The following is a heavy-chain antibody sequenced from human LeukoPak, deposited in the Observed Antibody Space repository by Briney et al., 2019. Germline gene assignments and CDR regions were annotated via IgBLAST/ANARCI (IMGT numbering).Heavy chain of an antibody. CDR3: ARAWSNWFDP. V-gene: IGHV4-31*03. CDR1: GGSISSGGYY. J-gene: IGHJ5*02. Sequence: SETLSLTCTVSGGSISSGGYYWSWIRQHPGKGLEWIGYIYYSGSTYYNPSLKSRVTISVDTSKNQVSLKLSSVTAADTAVYYCARAWSNWFDPWGQGTLVTVSS. CDR2: IYYSGST.